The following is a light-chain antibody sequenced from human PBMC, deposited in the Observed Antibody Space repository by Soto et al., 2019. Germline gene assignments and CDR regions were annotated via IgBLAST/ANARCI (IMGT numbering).Light chain of an antibody. CDR2: DDT. V-gene: IGLV3-21*02. J-gene: IGLJ1*01. CDR1: NIGSKS. CDR3: QVWDGRSFQGV. Sequence: SYELTQPPSVSVAPGQTASIACGGDNIGSKSVNWFQQRPGQAPVVVVYDDTDRPTGIPERFSGSNSGNTATLTISRVEAGDEADYYCQVWDGRSFQGVFGPGDMVTVL.